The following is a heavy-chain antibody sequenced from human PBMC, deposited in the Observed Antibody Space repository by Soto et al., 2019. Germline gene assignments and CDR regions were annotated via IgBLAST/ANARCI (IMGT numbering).Heavy chain of an antibody. CDR2: ISAYNGNT. CDR1: GYTFTSYG. Sequence: QVQLVQSGAEVKKPGASVKVSCKASGYTFTSYGIIWVRQAPGQGLEWMGWISAYNGNTNYAQKLQGRVTMTTDTSTRTAYIELRSLRSDDTPVYYCARDPLWFGECLFDYWGQGTLVTVSS. D-gene: IGHD3-10*01. J-gene: IGHJ4*02. CDR3: ARDPLWFGECLFDY. V-gene: IGHV1-18*01.